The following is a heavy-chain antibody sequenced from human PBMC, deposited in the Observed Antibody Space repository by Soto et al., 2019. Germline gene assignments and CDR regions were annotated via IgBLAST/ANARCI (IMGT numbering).Heavy chain of an antibody. CDR1: GFTFSSYG. Sequence: GGSLRLSCAASGFTFSSYGMHWVRQAPGKGLEWVAVISYDGSNKYYADSVKGRFTISRDNSKNTLYLQMNSLRAEDTAVYYCAKDSPVYCSGGSCYEGYPDYWGQGTLVTVSS. V-gene: IGHV3-30*18. CDR3: AKDSPVYCSGGSCYEGYPDY. D-gene: IGHD2-15*01. J-gene: IGHJ4*02. CDR2: ISYDGSNK.